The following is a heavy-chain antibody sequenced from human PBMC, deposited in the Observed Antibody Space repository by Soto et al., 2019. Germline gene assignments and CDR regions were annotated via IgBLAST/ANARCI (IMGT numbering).Heavy chain of an antibody. J-gene: IGHJ4*02. CDR2: IYPGDSDT. D-gene: IGHD5-18*01. Sequence: KVSCKVSVYTFTSYGISWVRQAPGQGLEWMGIIYPGDSDTRYSPSFQGQVTISADKSISTAYLQWSSLKASDTAMYYCARHTGIELWLDFDYWGQGTLVTVSS. V-gene: IGHV5-51*01. CDR3: ARHTGIELWLDFDY. CDR1: VYTFTSYG.